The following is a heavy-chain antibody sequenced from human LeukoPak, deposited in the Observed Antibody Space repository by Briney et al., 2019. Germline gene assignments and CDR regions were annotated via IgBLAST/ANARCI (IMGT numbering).Heavy chain of an antibody. V-gene: IGHV3-23*01. CDR2: ISGSGGST. CDR1: GFTFSSYG. J-gene: IGHJ5*02. D-gene: IGHD6-19*01. Sequence: GGSLRLSCAASGFTFSSYGMHWVRRAPGKGLEWVSAISGSGGSTYYADSVKGRFTISRDNSKNTLYLQMNSLRAEDTAVYYCAKDQRYNSGWFQHWGQGTLVTVSS. CDR3: AKDQRYNSGWFQH.